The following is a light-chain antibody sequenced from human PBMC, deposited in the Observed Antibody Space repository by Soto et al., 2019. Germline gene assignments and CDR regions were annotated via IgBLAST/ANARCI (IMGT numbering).Light chain of an antibody. J-gene: IGKJ1*01. CDR3: LQDSKYPRT. V-gene: IGKV1-6*01. CDR2: ASS. CDR1: QDIRTE. Sequence: QYTSSLYANEGDGVTITCRPSQDIRTELGWYQQKFGKAPKLLIYASSTLQSGVPSRFSGSGSGTDFTLIISSLQPEDFATYYCLQDSKYPRTFRQGTKV.